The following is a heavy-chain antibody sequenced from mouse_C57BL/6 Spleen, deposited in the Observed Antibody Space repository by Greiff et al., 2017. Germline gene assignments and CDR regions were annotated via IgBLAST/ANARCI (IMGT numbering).Heavy chain of an antibody. CDR1: GYTFTSYW. Sequence: QVQLQQPGAELVRPGSSVKLSCKASGYTFTSYWMDWVKQRPGQGLEWIGNIYPSDSETHYNQKFKDKDTLTVDKSSSTAYMQLSSLTSEDSAVYYCAREAANWDSAWFAYWGQGTLVTVSA. V-gene: IGHV1-61*01. J-gene: IGHJ3*01. CDR3: AREAANWDSAWFAY. CDR2: IYPSDSET. D-gene: IGHD4-1*01.